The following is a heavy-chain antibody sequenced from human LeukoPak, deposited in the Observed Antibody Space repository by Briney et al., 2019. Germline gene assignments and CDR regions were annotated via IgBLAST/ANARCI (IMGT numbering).Heavy chain of an antibody. V-gene: IGHV4-59*01. Sequence: SETLSLTCTVSGGSISSYYWSWVRQSPGKGLEWIGYIYDSVNTNYNPSLESRVTISVDTSKKQFSLKLTSVTAADSAVYYCARVRRYYDSSGYPSRLFDYWGQGTLVTVSS. CDR2: IYDSVNT. CDR3: ARVRRYYDSSGYPSRLFDY. J-gene: IGHJ4*02. CDR1: GGSISSYY. D-gene: IGHD3-22*01.